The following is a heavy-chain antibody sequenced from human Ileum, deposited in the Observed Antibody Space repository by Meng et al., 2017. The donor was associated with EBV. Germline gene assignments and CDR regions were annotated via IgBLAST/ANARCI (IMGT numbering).Heavy chain of an antibody. D-gene: IGHD3-22*01. J-gene: IGHJ2*01. Sequence: VQLQESGPGLLKPSQTLSLTCSVSGGSISRGDYYWSWIRQPPGKGLEWIGYIYYSGSTYYNPSLKSRVTISVDTSKNQFSLKLSSVTAADTAVYYCARGYYDSSGYGYWYFDLWGRGTLVTVSS. V-gene: IGHV4-30-4*01. CDR2: IYYSGST. CDR3: ARGYYDSSGYGYWYFDL. CDR1: GGSISRGDYY.